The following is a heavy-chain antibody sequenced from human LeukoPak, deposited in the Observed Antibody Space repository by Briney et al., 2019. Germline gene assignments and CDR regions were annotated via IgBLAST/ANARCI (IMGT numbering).Heavy chain of an antibody. CDR3: ARDGDRYCSGGSCSYPID. Sequence: GASVKVSCKASGGTFSSYAISWVRQAPGQGLEWMGGIIPIFGTANYAQKFQGRVTITADESTSTAYMELRSLRSDDTAVYYCARDGDRYCSGGSCSYPIDWGQGTLVTVSS. CDR2: IIPIFGTA. V-gene: IGHV1-69*13. D-gene: IGHD2-15*01. J-gene: IGHJ4*02. CDR1: GGTFSSYA.